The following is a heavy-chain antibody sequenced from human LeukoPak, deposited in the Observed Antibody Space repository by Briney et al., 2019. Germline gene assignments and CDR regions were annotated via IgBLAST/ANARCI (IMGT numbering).Heavy chain of an antibody. D-gene: IGHD2-15*01. J-gene: IGHJ6*02. CDR1: GYTFTSYG. CDR2: ISAYNGNT. V-gene: IGHV1-18*01. Sequence: GASAKVSCKASGYTFTSYGISWVRQAPGQGLVWMGWISAYNGNTNYTQKLQGRVTMTTDTSTSTAYRELRSLRSDDTAVYYCARVVNRGVVVAASYYYYYGMDVWGQGTTVTVSS. CDR3: ARVVNRGVVVAASYYYYYGMDV.